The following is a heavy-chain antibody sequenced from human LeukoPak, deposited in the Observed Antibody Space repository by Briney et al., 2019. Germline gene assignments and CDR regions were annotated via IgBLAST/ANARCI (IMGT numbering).Heavy chain of an antibody. Sequence: GGSLRLSCAASGFTFSSYAMGWVRQAPGEGLEWVSTISGRGDGTYYADSVKGRFTISRDNSKNTLFLQMNSLRAEDTAVYYCAKVRNGYSHYAFDIWGQGTMVTVSS. D-gene: IGHD5-24*01. CDR2: ISGRGDGT. CDR1: GFTFSSYA. V-gene: IGHV3-23*01. CDR3: AKVRNGYSHYAFDI. J-gene: IGHJ3*02.